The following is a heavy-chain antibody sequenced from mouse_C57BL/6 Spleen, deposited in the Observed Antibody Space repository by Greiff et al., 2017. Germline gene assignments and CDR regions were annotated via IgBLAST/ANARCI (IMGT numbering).Heavy chain of an antibody. Sequence: EVKLMESGAELVKPGASVKLSCTASGFNIKDYYMHWVKQRTEQGLEWIGRIDPEDGDTKYAPKFQGKATITADTSSNTAYLQLSSLTSEDTAVYYCAPDSSGYDFAYWGQGTLVTVSA. CDR3: APDSSGYDFAY. CDR1: GFNIKDYY. CDR2: IDPEDGDT. V-gene: IGHV14-2*01. J-gene: IGHJ3*01. D-gene: IGHD3-2*02.